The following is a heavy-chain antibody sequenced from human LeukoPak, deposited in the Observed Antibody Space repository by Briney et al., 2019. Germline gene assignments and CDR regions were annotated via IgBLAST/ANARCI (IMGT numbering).Heavy chain of an antibody. J-gene: IGHJ3*02. CDR3: ARLSYYYDASGAFDI. CDR2: IYTSGST. Sequence: SETLSLTCTVSCGSISSYYWSWIRQPPGKGREWIGYIYTSGSTNYNPSLKSRVTISVDTSKNQFSLELSSVTAADTAVYYCARLSYYYDASGAFDIWGQGTMDTVSS. V-gene: IGHV4-4*09. D-gene: IGHD3-22*01. CDR1: CGSISSYY.